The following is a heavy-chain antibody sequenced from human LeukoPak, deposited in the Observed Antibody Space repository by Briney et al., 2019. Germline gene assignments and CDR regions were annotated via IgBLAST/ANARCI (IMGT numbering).Heavy chain of an antibody. J-gene: IGHJ3*02. CDR1: GGSISSSSYY. Sequence: PSETLSLTCTVSGGSISSSSYYWGWIRQPPGKGLEWIGSIYYSGSTYYNPSLKSRVTISVDTSKNQFSLKLSSVTAADTAVYYCGTIARSGGAFDIWGQGTMVTVSS. CDR2: IYYSGST. V-gene: IGHV4-39*07. D-gene: IGHD3-10*01. CDR3: GTIARSGGAFDI.